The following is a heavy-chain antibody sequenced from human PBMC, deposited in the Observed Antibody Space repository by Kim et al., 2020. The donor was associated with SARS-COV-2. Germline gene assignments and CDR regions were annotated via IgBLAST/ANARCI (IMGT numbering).Heavy chain of an antibody. CDR3: ARDRCGGDCYSFWSRKNDAFDI. Sequence: SETLSLTCTVSGGSISSGGYYWSWIRQHPGKGLEWIGYIYYSGSTYYNPSLKSRVTISVDTSKNQFSLKLSSVTAADMAVYYCARDRCGGDCYSFWSRKNDAFDIWGQGTMVTVSS. D-gene: IGHD2-21*02. V-gene: IGHV4-31*03. J-gene: IGHJ3*02. CDR2: IYYSGST. CDR1: GGSISSGGYY.